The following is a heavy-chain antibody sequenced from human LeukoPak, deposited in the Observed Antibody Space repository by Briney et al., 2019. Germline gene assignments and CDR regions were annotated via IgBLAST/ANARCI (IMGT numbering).Heavy chain of an antibody. D-gene: IGHD6-13*01. CDR1: GFTFNSYA. CDR3: AKDLAGGGSSCL. CDR2: ISARGGTT. V-gene: IGHV3-23*01. J-gene: IGHJ3*01. Sequence: GGSLRLSCAASGFTFNSYAMSWVRQAPGKGLEWASAISARGGTTYYADSVKGRFTISRDNSKNTLYLQMNSLRAEDTAVYYCAKDLAGGGSSCLWGQGTMVTVSS.